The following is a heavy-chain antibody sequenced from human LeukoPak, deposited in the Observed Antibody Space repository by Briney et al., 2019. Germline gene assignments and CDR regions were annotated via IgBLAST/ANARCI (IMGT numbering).Heavy chain of an antibody. V-gene: IGHV3-33*01. D-gene: IGHD2-15*01. CDR1: GFSFSDYG. J-gene: IGHJ4*02. Sequence: GGSLRLSCAASGFSFSDYGMHWVRQAPGKGLEWVALIWYDGNNKYYADSVKGWFTISRDNSENTLYLQINSLRAEDTAVYYCARYRAYCTGGSCYGYFALDYWGQGTLVIVPS. CDR2: IWYDGNNK. CDR3: ARYRAYCTGGSCYGYFALDY.